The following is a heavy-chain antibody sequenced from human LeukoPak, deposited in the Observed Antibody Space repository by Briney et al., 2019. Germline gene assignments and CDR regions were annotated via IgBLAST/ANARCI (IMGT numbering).Heavy chain of an antibody. CDR3: ARDPYSGNYGNTYYYYMDV. Sequence: GGSLRLSCAASGFTFSSYSMNWARQAPGKGLEWVSYISSSSSTIYYADSVKGRFTISRDNAKNSLYLQMNSLTAEDTAVYYCARDPYSGNYGNTYYYYMDVWGKGTTVTISS. J-gene: IGHJ6*03. CDR1: GFTFSSYS. D-gene: IGHD1-26*01. V-gene: IGHV3-48*04. CDR2: ISSSSSTI.